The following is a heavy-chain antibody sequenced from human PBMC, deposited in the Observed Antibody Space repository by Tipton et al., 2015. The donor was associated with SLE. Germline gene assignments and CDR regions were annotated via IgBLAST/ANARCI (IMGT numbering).Heavy chain of an antibody. Sequence: TLSLTCAVYGGSFSGYYWSWIRQPPGKGLEWIGEINHSGSTNYNPSLKSRVTISVDTSKNQFSLKLSSVTAADTAVHYCARGIAVAGPFDYWGQGTLVTVSS. CDR2: INHSGST. CDR1: GGSFSGYY. J-gene: IGHJ4*02. CDR3: ARGIAVAGPFDY. D-gene: IGHD6-19*01. V-gene: IGHV4-34*01.